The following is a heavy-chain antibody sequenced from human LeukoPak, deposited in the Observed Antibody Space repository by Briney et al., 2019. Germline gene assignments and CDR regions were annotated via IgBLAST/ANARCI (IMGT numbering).Heavy chain of an antibody. CDR2: IDKDGSST. J-gene: IGHJ4*02. D-gene: IGHD1-26*01. Sequence: GGSLRLSCAASGFTFSSYWMQWVRQAPGKGLVWVSRIDKDGSSTTYADSVKGRFTISRDNAKNMLYMQMNSLGAEDTAVYYCAREVPRGGSYYEDYWGQGTLVTVSS. CDR3: AREVPRGGSYYEDY. V-gene: IGHV3-74*01. CDR1: GFTFSSYW.